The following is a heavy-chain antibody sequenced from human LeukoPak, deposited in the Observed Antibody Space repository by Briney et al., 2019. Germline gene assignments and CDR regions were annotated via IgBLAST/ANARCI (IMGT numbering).Heavy chain of an antibody. Sequence: PGGSLRLSCTISGFTFDDYGMSWVRQAPGKGLEWVSGINWNGGSTGYADSVKGRFTISRDNAKNSLYLQMNSLRAEDTALYHCAKMAGSGYYFYMDVWGKGTTVTISS. D-gene: IGHD3-10*01. J-gene: IGHJ6*03. V-gene: IGHV3-20*01. CDR3: AKMAGSGYYFYMDV. CDR1: GFTFDDYG. CDR2: INWNGGST.